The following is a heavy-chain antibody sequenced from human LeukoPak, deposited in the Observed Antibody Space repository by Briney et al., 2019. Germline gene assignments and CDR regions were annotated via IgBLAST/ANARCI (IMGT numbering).Heavy chain of an antibody. D-gene: IGHD1-26*01. CDR1: GYTFTGYY. CDR2: INPNSGGT. CDR3: ARLRGSYEKYDY. J-gene: IGHJ4*02. Sequence: ASVKVSCKASGYTFTGYYMHWVRQAPGQGLEWMGRINPNSGGTNYAQKFQGRVTMTRDTSISTAYMELSRLRSDDTAVYYRARLRGSYEKYDYWGQGTLVTVSS. V-gene: IGHV1-2*06.